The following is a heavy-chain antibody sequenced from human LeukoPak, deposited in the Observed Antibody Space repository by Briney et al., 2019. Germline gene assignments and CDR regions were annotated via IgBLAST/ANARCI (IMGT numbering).Heavy chain of an antibody. CDR2: ISAYNGNT. CDR3: ARLTTYYDILTGYGPNWFDP. Sequence: ASVKVSCKASGYTFTSYGISWVRQAPGQGLEWMEWISAYNGNTNYAQKLQGRVTMTTDTSTSTAYMELRSLRSDDTAVYYCARLTTYYDILTGYGPNWFDPWGQGTLVTVSS. D-gene: IGHD3-9*01. CDR1: GYTFTSYG. V-gene: IGHV1-18*01. J-gene: IGHJ5*02.